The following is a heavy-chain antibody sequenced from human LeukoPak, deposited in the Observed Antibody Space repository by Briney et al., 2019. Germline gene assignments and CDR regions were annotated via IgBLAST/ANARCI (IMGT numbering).Heavy chain of an antibody. CDR3: ARDPRSLGYCSSTSCYGQGHFDY. Sequence: GGSLRLSCAASGFTFSSYSTNWVRQAPGKGLEWVSSISSSSSYIYYADSVKGRFTISRDNAKNSLYLQMNSLRAEDTAVYYCARDPRSLGYCSSTSCYGQGHFDYWGQGTLVTVSS. D-gene: IGHD2-2*01. CDR2: ISSSSSYI. V-gene: IGHV3-21*01. J-gene: IGHJ4*02. CDR1: GFTFSSYS.